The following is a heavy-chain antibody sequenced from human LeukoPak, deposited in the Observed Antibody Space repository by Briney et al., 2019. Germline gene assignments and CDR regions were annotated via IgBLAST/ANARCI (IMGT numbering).Heavy chain of an antibody. CDR2: INPQIGGT. D-gene: IGHD3-9*01. Sequence: ASVTVTCKASGYSFTDYYIHWVRQAPGQGLEWMGLINPQIGGTNYAQRFQGRVTMTRDTSTSTAYMDLRRLTSDDTAVYYCARDLSRRPQIYDISTAFSTEHWGQGTLVTVTS. CDR3: ARDLSRRPQIYDISTAFSTEH. CDR1: GYSFTDYY. J-gene: IGHJ4*02. V-gene: IGHV1-2*02.